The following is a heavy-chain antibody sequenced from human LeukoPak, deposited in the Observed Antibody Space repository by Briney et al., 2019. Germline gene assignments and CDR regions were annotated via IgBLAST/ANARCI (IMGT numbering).Heavy chain of an antibody. CDR2: IYTSGST. J-gene: IGHJ4*02. D-gene: IGHD7-27*01. CDR1: GGSISSGSYY. CDR3: ARDLGTGDRRVDY. V-gene: IGHV4-61*02. Sequence: SQTLSLTCTVSGGSISSGSYYWSWIRQPAGKGLEWIGRIYTSGSTNYNPSLKSRVTISVDTSKNQFSLKLSSVTAADTAVYYCARDLGTGDRRVDYWGQGTLVTVSS.